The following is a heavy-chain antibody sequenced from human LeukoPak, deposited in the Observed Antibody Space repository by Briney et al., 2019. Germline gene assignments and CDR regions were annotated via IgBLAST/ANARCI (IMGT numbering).Heavy chain of an antibody. Sequence: GCSVTVSCMCSLYPFPSYGIRWVRQAPGQGLEGMGWSSGNNGKTNYAQKLQGRVAMTTDTSTNTPDMEPRSLRSDDTAVSYCPANMHWGRSAFDIWGPGTVVIVA. V-gene: IGHV1-18*01. CDR3: PANMHWGRSAFDI. J-gene: IGHJ3*02. CDR1: LYPFPSYG. CDR2: SSGNNGKT. D-gene: IGHD7-27*01.